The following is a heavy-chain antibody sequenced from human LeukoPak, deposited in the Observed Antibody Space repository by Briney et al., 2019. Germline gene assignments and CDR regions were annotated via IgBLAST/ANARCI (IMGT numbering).Heavy chain of an antibody. Sequence: PGGSVRLSCAASGFTFSSYGMHWVGQAPGQGLEGVAFIRCDGSNKYYADSVKGRFTISRDNSKNTLYLQMNSLRAEDTAVYYCATNDYSDLHRPFDYWGQGTLVTVSS. D-gene: IGHD4-17*01. CDR2: IRCDGSNK. CDR1: GFTFSSYG. CDR3: ATNDYSDLHRPFDY. J-gene: IGHJ4*02. V-gene: IGHV3-30*02.